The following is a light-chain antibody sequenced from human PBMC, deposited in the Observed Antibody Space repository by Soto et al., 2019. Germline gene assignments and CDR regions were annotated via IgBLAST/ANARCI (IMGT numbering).Light chain of an antibody. CDR1: QSVSKNF. Sequence: EIVLTQSTGTMSLSPGERATLSCRASQSVSKNFLAWYQQKPGQAPRLLLSGASNRATGIPDRFSGSGSGTDFSLTIARLEPEDLAVYFCQQYGSSPTTFGGGTKVAIK. CDR3: QQYGSSPTT. V-gene: IGKV3-20*01. CDR2: GAS. J-gene: IGKJ4*01.